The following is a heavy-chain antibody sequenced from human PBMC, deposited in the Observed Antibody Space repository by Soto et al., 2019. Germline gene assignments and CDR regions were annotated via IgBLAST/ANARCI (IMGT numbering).Heavy chain of an antibody. J-gene: IGHJ5*02. Sequence: SETLSLTCAVYGGSFSSHYWSWIRQPPGKGLEWIGEINHSGSTNYNPSLKSRVTISVDTSKNQFSLKLSSVTAADTAVYYCARGQYSGYVVKGWFDPWGQGTLVTVSS. V-gene: IGHV4-34*01. D-gene: IGHD5-12*01. CDR2: INHSGST. CDR3: ARGQYSGYVVKGWFDP. CDR1: GGSFSSHY.